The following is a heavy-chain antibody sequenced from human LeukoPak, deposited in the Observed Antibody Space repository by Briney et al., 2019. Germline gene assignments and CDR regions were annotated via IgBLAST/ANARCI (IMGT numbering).Heavy chain of an antibody. CDR2: INHSGST. J-gene: IGHJ3*02. V-gene: IGHV4-39*07. Sequence: PSETLSLTCTVSGGSISSSYYYWGWIRQPPGKGLEWIGEINHSGSTNYNPSLKSRVTISVDTSKNQFSLKLSSVTAADTAVYYCARSYYDSSAAAFDIWGQGTMVTVSS. D-gene: IGHD3-22*01. CDR3: ARSYYDSSAAAFDI. CDR1: GGSISSSYYY.